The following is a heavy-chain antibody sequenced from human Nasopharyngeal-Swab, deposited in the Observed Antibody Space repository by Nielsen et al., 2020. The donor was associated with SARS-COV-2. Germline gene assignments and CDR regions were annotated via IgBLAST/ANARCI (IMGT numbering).Heavy chain of an antibody. D-gene: IGHD3-3*01. CDR1: GYSLNELS. Sequence: ASVKVSCKVSGYSLNELSMHWVRQAPGKGLEWMGGFDPEDGETIYAQKFQGRVTMTEDTSTDTAYMELSSLRSEDTAVYYCATDRVRFLDFGYYYYGMDVWGQGTTVTVSS. J-gene: IGHJ6*02. CDR2: FDPEDGET. CDR3: ATDRVRFLDFGYYYYGMDV. V-gene: IGHV1-24*01.